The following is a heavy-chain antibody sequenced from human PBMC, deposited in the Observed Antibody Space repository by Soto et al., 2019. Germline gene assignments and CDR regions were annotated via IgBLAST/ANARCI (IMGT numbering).Heavy chain of an antibody. CDR3: ARRYSSTSPEYYYYGMDV. CDR2: IDPSDSYT. CDR1: GYSFTSYW. D-gene: IGHD2-2*01. J-gene: IGHJ6*02. V-gene: IGHV5-10-1*01. Sequence: PGESLKISCKGSGYSFTSYWISWVRQMPGKGLEWMGRIDPSDSYTNYSPSFQGHVTISADKSISTAYLQWSSLKASDTAMYYCARRYSSTSPEYYYYGMDVWGQGTTVTVS.